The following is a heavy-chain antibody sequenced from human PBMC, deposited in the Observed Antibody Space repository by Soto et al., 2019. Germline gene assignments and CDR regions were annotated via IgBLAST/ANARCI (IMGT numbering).Heavy chain of an antibody. V-gene: IGHV6-1*01. CDR1: GGRVSSNSAA. CDR2: TYYRSKWYN. J-gene: IGHJ3*02. CDR3: ARDLLQQLVWGRNDAFDI. D-gene: IGHD6-13*01. Sequence: QTLTHTCAISGGRVSSNSAAWNWIRQSPSRGLEWLGRTYYRSKWYNDYAVSVKSRITINPDTSKNQFSLQLNSVTPEDTAVYYCARDLLQQLVWGRNDAFDIWGQGTMVTVSS.